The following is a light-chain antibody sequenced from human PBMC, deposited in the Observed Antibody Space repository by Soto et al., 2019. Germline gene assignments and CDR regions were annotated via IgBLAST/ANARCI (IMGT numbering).Light chain of an antibody. J-gene: IGKJ4*01. Sequence: EIVMTQSPATLSVSPGERATLSCRASQSVSSNLAWYQQKAGQAPRLLIYGISARAAGFPARLSGSGSGTEFTLTISSLQSEDFAIYYCQQYNSWPRTFGGGTKVDIK. CDR2: GIS. V-gene: IGKV3-15*01. CDR3: QQYNSWPRT. CDR1: QSVSSN.